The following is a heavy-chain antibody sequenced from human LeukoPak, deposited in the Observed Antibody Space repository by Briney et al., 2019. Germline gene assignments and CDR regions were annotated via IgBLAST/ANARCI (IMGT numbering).Heavy chain of an antibody. V-gene: IGHV4-59*01. J-gene: IGHJ4*02. D-gene: IGHD5-12*01. Sequence: PSETLSLTCTVSGGSISSYYWSWIRQPPGKGLEWIGYIYYSGSTNYNPSLKSRVTISVDTSKNQFSLKLSSVTAADTAVYYCARAGVGYTRYDKVDYWGQGTLVTGSS. CDR2: IYYSGST. CDR3: ARAGVGYTRYDKVDY. CDR1: GGSISSYY.